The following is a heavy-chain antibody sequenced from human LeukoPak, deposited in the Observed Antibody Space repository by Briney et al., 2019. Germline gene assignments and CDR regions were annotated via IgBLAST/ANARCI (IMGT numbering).Heavy chain of an antibody. Sequence: GGSLRLSCAAPGFTVSDNYMSWVRQAPGKGLEWVSTVYSGGLTYYADPVKGRFTISRDNSKNTLSLQMSSLRAEDTAVYYCVRDRWPGLGDFWGQGTTVTVSS. CDR2: VYSGGLT. V-gene: IGHV3-66*01. J-gene: IGHJ6*02. CDR3: VRDRWPGLGDF. D-gene: IGHD6-19*01. CDR1: GFTVSDNY.